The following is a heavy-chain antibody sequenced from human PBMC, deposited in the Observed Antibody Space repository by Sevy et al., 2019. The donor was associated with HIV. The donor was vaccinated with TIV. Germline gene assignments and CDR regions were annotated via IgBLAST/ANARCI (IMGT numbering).Heavy chain of an antibody. CDR3: ANHYMLNLWRGYFDS. J-gene: IGHJ4*02. V-gene: IGHV3-23*01. CDR1: GLTFNSHA. Sequence: GGSLRLSCAASGLTFNSHAMCWVRQPPGRGLEWVSAISGSGETTVYADSVRGRFTISRDNSKNTLFLVMNSLRAEDTAVYYCANHYMLNLWRGYFDSWGQGTLVTVSS. CDR2: ISGSGETT. D-gene: IGHD3-3*01.